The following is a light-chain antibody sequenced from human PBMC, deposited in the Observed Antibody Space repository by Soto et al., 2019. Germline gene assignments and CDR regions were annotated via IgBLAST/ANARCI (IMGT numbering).Light chain of an antibody. V-gene: IGKV3-20*01. CDR2: STS. CDR3: HQYGTAPLT. J-gene: IGKJ3*01. Sequence: IVLTQSPGTLSLSPTEIVSLSFMTSQSVTSNYFAWYQQKPGQAPRLLIYSTSIRAAGIPDRFSVSGSGTEFTLTISSLQSEDFSVYYCHQYGTAPLTFGPGTKVDIK. CDR1: QSVTSNY.